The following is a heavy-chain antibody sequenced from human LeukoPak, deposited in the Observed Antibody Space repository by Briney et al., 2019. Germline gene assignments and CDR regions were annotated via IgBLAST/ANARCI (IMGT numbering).Heavy chain of an antibody. CDR1: GFTFSNYW. J-gene: IGHJ4*02. CDR3: ASGSSYFDY. Sequence: GGSLRLSCAASGFTFSNYWMHWVRQAPGKGLVWVSRINTDESGTSYADSVKGRFIISRDNAKNTLYLQMNSLRAEDTAVYYCASGSSYFDYWGQGTLVNVSS. V-gene: IGHV3-74*01. D-gene: IGHD3-10*01. CDR2: INTDESGT.